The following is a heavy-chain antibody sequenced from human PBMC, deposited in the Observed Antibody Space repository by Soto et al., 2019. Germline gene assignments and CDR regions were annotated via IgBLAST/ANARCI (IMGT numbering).Heavy chain of an antibody. J-gene: IGHJ4*02. Sequence: ALVKVSCKASGYTFTSYGISWVRQAPGQGLEWMGWISAYNGNTNYAQKLQGRVTMTTDTSTSTAYMELRSLRSDDTAVYYCARAQPXKYCSSTSCYMIRPFDYWGQGTLVTVSS. CDR3: ARAQPXKYCSSTSCYMIRPFDY. V-gene: IGHV1-18*04. CDR2: ISAYNGNT. CDR1: GYTFTSYG. D-gene: IGHD2-2*02.